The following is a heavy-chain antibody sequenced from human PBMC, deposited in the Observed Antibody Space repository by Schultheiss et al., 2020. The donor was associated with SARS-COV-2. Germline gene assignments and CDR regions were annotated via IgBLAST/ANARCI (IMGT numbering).Heavy chain of an antibody. V-gene: IGHV5-51*01. CDR2: IYPGDSDT. D-gene: IGHD5/OR15-5a*01. J-gene: IGHJ4*02. CDR1: GYSFTSYW. Sequence: GGSLRLSCKGSGYSFTSYWIGWVRQMPGKGLEWMGIIYPGDSDTRYSPSFQGQVTISADKSISTAYLQWSSLKASDTAIYYCARLWSNSVYDYWWRFDYWGQGTQVTVSS. CDR3: ARLWSNSVYDYWWRFDY.